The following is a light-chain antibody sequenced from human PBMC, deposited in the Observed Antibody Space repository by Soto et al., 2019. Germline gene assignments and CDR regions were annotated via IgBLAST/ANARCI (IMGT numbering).Light chain of an antibody. CDR2: EGS. CDR3: CSYAGSSTPSYV. Sequence: QSALTQPASVSGSPGQSITISCTGTSSDVGSDNLVSWYQQHPGKAPKLMIYEGSKRPSGVSNRFSGSKSGNTASLTISGLQAEDEADYYCCSYAGSSTPSYVFGTGTKLTVL. CDR1: SSDVGSDNL. J-gene: IGLJ1*01. V-gene: IGLV2-23*01.